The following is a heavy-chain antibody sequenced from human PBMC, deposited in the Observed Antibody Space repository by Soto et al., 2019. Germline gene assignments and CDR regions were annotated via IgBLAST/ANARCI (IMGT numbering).Heavy chain of an antibody. CDR3: ARQIYDSDTGPNFQYYFDS. CDR1: LYSLAGYC. J-gene: IGHJ4*02. Sequence: PVSSLEVSSNGSLYSLAGYCSPCRREKPGKGLEWMGRIDPSDSQTYYSPSFRGHVTISVTKSITTVFLQWSSLRASDTAMYYCARQIYDSDTGPNFQYYFDSWGQGTPVTVSS. V-gene: IGHV5-10-1*01. D-gene: IGHD3-22*01. CDR2: IDPSDSQT.